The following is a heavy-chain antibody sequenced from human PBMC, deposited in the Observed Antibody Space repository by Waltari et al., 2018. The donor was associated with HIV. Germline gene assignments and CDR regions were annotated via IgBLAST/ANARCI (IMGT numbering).Heavy chain of an antibody. CDR2: IIANKGNK. Sequence: QVQLVQSGAEVKKPGASVKVSCKASGYTFTSYGISWVRQAPGQGLEWMGWIIANKGNKKYAQKLQGRVTMTTDTSTSTAYMELRSLRSDDTAVYYCARDEIGAGSFDVWGQGTTVTVSS. CDR3: ARDEIGAGSFDV. CDR1: GYTFTSYG. V-gene: IGHV1-18*01. D-gene: IGHD6-19*01. J-gene: IGHJ6*02.